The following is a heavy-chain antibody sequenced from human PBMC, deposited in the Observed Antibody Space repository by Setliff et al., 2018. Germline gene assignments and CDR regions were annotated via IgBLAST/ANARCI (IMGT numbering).Heavy chain of an antibody. CDR1: GFTFSKYW. J-gene: IGHJ5*02. Sequence: GGSLRLSCGASGFTFSKYWMYWVRQVPGKGLVWVSRINGDGTITNYADSVKGRFTISRDNAKNFLYLQMNSLRGDDTAFYYCARDLEVAVASGHCFDPWGQGTLVTVSS. V-gene: IGHV3-74*01. D-gene: IGHD6-19*01. CDR3: ARDLEVAVASGHCFDP. CDR2: INGDGTIT.